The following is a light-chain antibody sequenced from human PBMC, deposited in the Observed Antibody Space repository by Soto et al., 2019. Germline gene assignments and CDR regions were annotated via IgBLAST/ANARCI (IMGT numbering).Light chain of an antibody. CDR3: QQRYDWPLT. CDR1: QTVNNY. CDR2: DVS. J-gene: IGKJ4*01. Sequence: IVLTQSPATLSSSPGERATLSCRASQTVNNYLAWYQQKPGQAPRLVIYDVSNRATGIPARFSGSGSGTDFTLTISSLEPEDFAVYYCQQRYDWPLTFGGGTKVEIK. V-gene: IGKV3-11*01.